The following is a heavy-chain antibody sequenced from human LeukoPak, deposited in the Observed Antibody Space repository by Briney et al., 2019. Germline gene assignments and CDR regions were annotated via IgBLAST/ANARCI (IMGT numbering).Heavy chain of an antibody. J-gene: IGHJ4*02. CDR3: ARSTHSDSSGYYIDY. CDR2: IIPIFGTA. CDR1: GGTFSSYA. V-gene: IGHV1-69*13. Sequence: GASVKVSCKASGGTFSSYAISWVRQAPRQGLEWMGGIIPIFGTANYAQKFQGRVTITADESTSTAYMELSSLRSEDTAVYYCARSTHSDSSGYYIDYWGQGTLVTVSS. D-gene: IGHD3-22*01.